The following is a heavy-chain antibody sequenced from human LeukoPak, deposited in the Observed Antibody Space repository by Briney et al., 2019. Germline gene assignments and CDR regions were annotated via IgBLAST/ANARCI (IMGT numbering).Heavy chain of an antibody. CDR2: ITNTGATT. D-gene: IGHD5-18*01. Sequence: PGGSLSLSCAASGFTFSNYAMTWLRQAPGQGLEWVSSITNTGATTYYADSVKGRFTISRDNSKTTLYFQMNGLRVEDTAIYYCVKDRAGYSYGTFEAWGQGALVIVSS. CDR3: VKDRAGYSYGTFEA. J-gene: IGHJ4*02. V-gene: IGHV3-23*01. CDR1: GFTFSNYA.